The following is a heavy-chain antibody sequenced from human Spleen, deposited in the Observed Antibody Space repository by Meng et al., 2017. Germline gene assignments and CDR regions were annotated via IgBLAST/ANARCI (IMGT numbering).Heavy chain of an antibody. CDR1: GFTFSTYW. Sequence: GESLKISCAASGFTFSTYWTSWVRQAPGKGLEWVANIIQDGSEKYYVDSVKGRFTISRDNAKTSLYLQMNSLRAEDTAVYYCARDSWEGAYFDYWGQGTLVTSPQ. D-gene: IGHD1-26*01. J-gene: IGHJ4*02. V-gene: IGHV3-7*01. CDR3: ARDSWEGAYFDY. CDR2: IIQDGSEK.